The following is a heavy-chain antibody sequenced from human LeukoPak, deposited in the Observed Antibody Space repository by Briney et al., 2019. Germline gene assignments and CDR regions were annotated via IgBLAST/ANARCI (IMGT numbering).Heavy chain of an antibody. D-gene: IGHD5-18*01. J-gene: IGHJ6*02. V-gene: IGHV4-59*12. CDR3: ARATGYSYGYGQKYYYGMDV. CDR1: GGSISSYY. Sequence: PSETLPLTCTVSGGSISSYYWSWIRQPPGKGLEWIGYIYYSGSTNYNPSLKSRVTILVDTSKNQFSLKLSSVTAADTAVYYCARATGYSYGYGQKYYYGMDVWGQGTTVTVSS. CDR2: IYYSGST.